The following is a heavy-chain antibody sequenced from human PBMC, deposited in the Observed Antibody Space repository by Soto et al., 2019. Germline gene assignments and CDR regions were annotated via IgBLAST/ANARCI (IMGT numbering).Heavy chain of an antibody. CDR1: GFTFSSYA. V-gene: IGHV3-23*01. CDR2: ITGSGGST. D-gene: IGHD5-12*01. Sequence: EVQLLESGGGLVQPGGSLRLSCAASGFTFSSYAMNWVRQAPGKGLEWVSAITGSGGSTYYADSVKGRFTISRDNSKNTLYPQMNSLRAEGTAVYYCAKDRNKWLRFDLGYWGQGTLVTVSS. CDR3: AKDRNKWLRFDLGY. J-gene: IGHJ4*02.